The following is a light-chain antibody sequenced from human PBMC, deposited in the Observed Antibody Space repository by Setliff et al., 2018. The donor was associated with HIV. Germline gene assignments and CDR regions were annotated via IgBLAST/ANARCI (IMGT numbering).Light chain of an antibody. CDR3: CSYAGSSTYV. Sequence: QSALTQPRSVSGSPGQSVTISCTGTTSNVGGYNYASWYQQYPGKAPKPMIYDVTKRPSGVPDRFSGSKSGNTASLTISGLQAEDEADYYCCSYAGSSTYVFGAGTKVTVL. CDR1: TSNVGGYNY. J-gene: IGLJ1*01. V-gene: IGLV2-11*01. CDR2: DVT.